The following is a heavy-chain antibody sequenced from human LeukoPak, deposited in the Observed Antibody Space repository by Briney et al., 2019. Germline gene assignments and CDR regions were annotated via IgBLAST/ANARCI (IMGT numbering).Heavy chain of an antibody. Sequence: PGGSLRLSCAASGFTFSSYAMSWVRQAPGKGLEWVSAISGSGGSTYYADSVKGRFTISRDNSKNTLYLLMNSLRAEDTAVYYCAKDPPGTVAGYNDYWGQGTLVTVSS. CDR3: AKDPPGTVAGYNDY. CDR2: ISGSGGST. D-gene: IGHD1-1*01. CDR1: GFTFSSYA. J-gene: IGHJ4*02. V-gene: IGHV3-23*01.